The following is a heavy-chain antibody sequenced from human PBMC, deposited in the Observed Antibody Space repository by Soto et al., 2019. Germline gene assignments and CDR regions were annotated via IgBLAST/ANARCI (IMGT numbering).Heavy chain of an antibody. CDR1: GGSVTSYY. CDR3: ARAHAPTLPFDY. Sequence: SETLSLTCTVSGGSVTSYYWSWIRQPPGKGMEWIAYIYYSGSTNYNPSLKSRVTVSVDMSKNQFSLTLNSVTAADTAVYFCARAHAPTLPFDYWGQGTLVTVSS. J-gene: IGHJ4*02. D-gene: IGHD2-15*01. CDR2: IYYSGST. V-gene: IGHV4-59*02.